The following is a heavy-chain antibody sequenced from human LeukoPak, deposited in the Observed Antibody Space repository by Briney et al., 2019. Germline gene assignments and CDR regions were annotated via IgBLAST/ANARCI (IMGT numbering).Heavy chain of an antibody. CDR3: ASNYGGFDY. D-gene: IGHD4/OR15-4a*01. V-gene: IGHV3-53*01. Sequence: PGGSLRLSCAASGCTVSSNYMSWVRQAPGKGLEWVSVIYSGGSTYYADSVKGRFTISRDNSKNTLYLQMNSLRAEDTAVYYCASNYGGFDYWGQGTLVTVSS. J-gene: IGHJ4*02. CDR2: IYSGGST. CDR1: GCTVSSNY.